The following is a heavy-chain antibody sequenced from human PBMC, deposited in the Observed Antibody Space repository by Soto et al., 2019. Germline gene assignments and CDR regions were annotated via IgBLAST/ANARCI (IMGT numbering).Heavy chain of an antibody. V-gene: IGHV1-69*01. CDR2: IIPVFGTP. J-gene: IGHJ4*02. CDR1: GGSFNNYA. D-gene: IGHD1-26*01. CDR3: ATRSSGSFHFDY. Sequence: QVQLVQSGAEVNKPGSSVKVSCKASGGSFNNYAISWVRQAPGQGLEWMGVIIPVFGTPNYAQKFQGRLTIIAGEYTTIAYMELSSLRSEDTALYYCATRSSGSFHFDYWGQGTLVSVSS.